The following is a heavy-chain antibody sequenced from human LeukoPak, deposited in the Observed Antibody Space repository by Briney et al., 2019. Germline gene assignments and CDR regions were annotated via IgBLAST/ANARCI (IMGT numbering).Heavy chain of an antibody. CDR3: ARTSPRAATFDY. CDR1: GGSISNYY. CDR2: IYTSGTT. D-gene: IGHD2-15*01. Sequence: SETLSLTCACSGGSISNYYWSWIRQPAGKGLEWLGRIYTSGTTNYNPSIKSRVTMSVDTYKNQFSLDMSSVTAADTAVYYCARTSPRAATFDYWGQGTLVTVSS. J-gene: IGHJ4*02. V-gene: IGHV4-4*07.